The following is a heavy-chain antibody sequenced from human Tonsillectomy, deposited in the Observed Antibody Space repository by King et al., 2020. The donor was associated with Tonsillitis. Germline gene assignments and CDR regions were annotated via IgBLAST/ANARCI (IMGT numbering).Heavy chain of an antibody. Sequence: VQLVESGGGLAQPGGSLRLSCAASGFTFSRYEMNWVRQAPGKGLEWVSYINTSGRTTHYADSVKGRFTISRDIAKNSLYLQMNSLRAEDTALYYCASPRARNSDYRWGVFDIWGQGTMVTVSS. J-gene: IGHJ3*02. CDR1: GFTFSRYE. D-gene: IGHD4-11*01. CDR2: INTSGRTT. CDR3: ASPRARNSDYRWGVFDI. V-gene: IGHV3-48*03.